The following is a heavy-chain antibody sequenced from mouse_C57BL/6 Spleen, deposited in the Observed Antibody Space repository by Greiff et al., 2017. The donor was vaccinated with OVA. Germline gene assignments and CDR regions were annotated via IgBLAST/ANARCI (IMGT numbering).Heavy chain of an antibody. Sequence: EVQLQQSGPELVKPGASVKISCKASGYTFTDYYMNWVKQSHGKSLEWIGDINPNNGGTSYNQKFKGKATLTVDKSSSTAYMELRSLTSEDAAVDYCARMDGNYWYFDVGGTGTTVTVSA. D-gene: IGHD2-1*01. J-gene: IGHJ1*03. CDR1: GYTFTDYY. CDR3: ARMDGNYWYFDV. V-gene: IGHV1-26*01. CDR2: INPNNGGT.